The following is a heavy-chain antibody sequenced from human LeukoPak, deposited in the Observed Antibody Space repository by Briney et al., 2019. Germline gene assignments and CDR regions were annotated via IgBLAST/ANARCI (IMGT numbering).Heavy chain of an antibody. D-gene: IGHD6-13*01. CDR1: GGSISSSSYY. Sequence: SETLSLTCTVSGGSISSSSYYWGWIRQPPGKGLEWIGSIYYSGSTYYNPSLKSRVTISVDTSKNQFSLKLSTVTAADTAVYYCTDLREGSAAGTPPLFNWGQGTLVTVSS. V-gene: IGHV4-39*01. J-gene: IGHJ4*02. CDR3: TDLREGSAAGTPPLFN. CDR2: IYYSGST.